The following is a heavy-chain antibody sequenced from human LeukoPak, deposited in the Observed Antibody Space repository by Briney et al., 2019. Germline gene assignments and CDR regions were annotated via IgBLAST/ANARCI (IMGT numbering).Heavy chain of an antibody. V-gene: IGHV3-74*01. D-gene: IGHD3-22*01. CDR2: IKSDGKT. J-gene: IGHJ1*01. Sequence: PGGSLRLSCEAYVFTFSRYWMHWVRQAPGKGLVWVSRIKSDGKTNYADSVKGRFTISRDNAKNTVSLQMDSLRAGDTGVYYCARAPSEVGGYYPEYFRHWGQGTLVTVSS. CDR3: ARAPSEVGGYYPEYFRH. CDR1: VFTFSRYW.